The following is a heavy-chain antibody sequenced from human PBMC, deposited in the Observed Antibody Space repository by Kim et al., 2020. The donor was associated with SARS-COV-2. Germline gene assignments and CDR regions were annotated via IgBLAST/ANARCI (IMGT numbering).Heavy chain of an antibody. V-gene: IGHV3-74*01. CDR3: ARDTPPLIVGATYYYYYGMDV. Sequence: GGSLRLSCAASGFTFSSYWMHWVRQAPGKGLVWVSRINSDGSSTSYADSVKGRFTISRDNAKNTLYLQMNSLRAEDTAVYYCARDTPPLIVGATYYYYYGMDVWGQGTTVTVSS. CDR1: GFTFSSYW. J-gene: IGHJ6*02. CDR2: INSDGSST. D-gene: IGHD1-26*01.